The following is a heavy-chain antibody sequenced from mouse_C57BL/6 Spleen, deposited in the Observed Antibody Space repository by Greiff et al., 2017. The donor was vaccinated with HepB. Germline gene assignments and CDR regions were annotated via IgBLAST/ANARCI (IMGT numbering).Heavy chain of an antibody. CDR2: IYPSDSET. D-gene: IGHD1-2*01. CDR1: GYTFTSYW. J-gene: IGHJ2*01. CDR3: AREGITTAPFDY. V-gene: IGHV1-61*01. Sequence: VQLQQPGAELVRPGSSVKLSCKASGYTFTSYWMDWVKQRPGQGLEWIGNIYPSDSETHYNQKFKDKATLTVDKSSSTAYMQLSSLTSEDSAVYYCAREGITTAPFDYWGQGTTLTVSS.